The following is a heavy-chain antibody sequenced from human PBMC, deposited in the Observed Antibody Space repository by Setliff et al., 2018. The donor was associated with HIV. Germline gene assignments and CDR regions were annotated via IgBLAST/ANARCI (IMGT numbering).Heavy chain of an antibody. Sequence: SETLSLTCTVSGGSISSGGYYWSWIRQHPGKGLEWIGYIYYSGSTYYNPSPKSRGTISVDTSKNQFSLKLSSVTAADTAVYYCARDRSRHYGAGGRLDVWGKGTTVTVSS. V-gene: IGHV4-31*03. CDR1: GGSISSGGYY. CDR3: ARDRSRHYGAGGRLDV. J-gene: IGHJ6*04. D-gene: IGHD4-17*01. CDR2: IYYSGST.